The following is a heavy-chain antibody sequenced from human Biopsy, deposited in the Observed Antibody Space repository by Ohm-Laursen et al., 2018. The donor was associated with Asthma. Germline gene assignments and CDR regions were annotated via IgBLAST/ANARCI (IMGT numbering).Heavy chain of an antibody. D-gene: IGHD1-26*01. Sequence: PSQTLSLTWAVYGGSFSSDYWSWIRQTPGKGLEWLGDTHHSGYTNYNPSLRIRLTLSVDTSKNQFSLRLTSVTAADTAVYYCARGSSSRLSQWELLVSGGKRAHSYYGMDVWGQGTRSLSP. CDR2: THHSGYT. CDR3: ARGSSSRLSQWELLVSGGKRAHSYYGMDV. J-gene: IGHJ6*02. V-gene: IGHV4-34*01. CDR1: GGSFSSDY.